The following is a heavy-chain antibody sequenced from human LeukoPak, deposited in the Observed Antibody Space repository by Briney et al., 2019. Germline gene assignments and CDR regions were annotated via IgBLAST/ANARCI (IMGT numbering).Heavy chain of an antibody. CDR2: IYYRGTT. CDR1: GGSISGGDYS. CDR3: ARPISYRATIWFDP. V-gene: IGHV4-39*01. J-gene: IGHJ5*02. Sequence: SETLSLTCSVSGGSISGGDYSWGWIRQSPGKALEWVGTIYYRGTTSYNPSLKSRVTISVDTSKNQFSLKLSSVTAADTAVYYRARPISYRATIWFDPWGQGTLVTVSS. D-gene: IGHD1-26*01.